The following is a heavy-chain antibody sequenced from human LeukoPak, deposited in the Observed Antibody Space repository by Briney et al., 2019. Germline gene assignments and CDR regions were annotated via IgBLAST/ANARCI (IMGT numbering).Heavy chain of an antibody. J-gene: IGHJ4*02. V-gene: IGHV3-21*01. Sequence: GGSLRLSCAASGFTFSSYWMHWVRQAPGKGLEWVSSISSSSSYIYYADSVKGRFTISRDNAKNSLYLQMNSLRAEDTAVYYCARERGSGSYYEPLDYWGQGTLVTVSS. CDR3: ARERGSGSYYEPLDY. CDR2: ISSSSSYI. D-gene: IGHD3-10*01. CDR1: GFTFSSYW.